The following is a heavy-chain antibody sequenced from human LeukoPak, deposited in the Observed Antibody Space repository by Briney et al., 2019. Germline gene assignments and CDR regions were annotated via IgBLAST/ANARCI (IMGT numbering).Heavy chain of an antibody. CDR1: GFTFSSYS. Sequence: PGGSLRLSCAASGFTFSSYSMNWVRQAPGQGLEWVSSINSSSSYIYYADSVKGRFTISRDKATNSLYLQMNSLRAEDTAVYYCARGPWLLLGYCSGGSCHAVRYWGQGTLVTVSS. CDR2: INSSSSYI. V-gene: IGHV3-21*01. J-gene: IGHJ4*02. D-gene: IGHD2-15*01. CDR3: ARGPWLLLGYCSGGSCHAVRY.